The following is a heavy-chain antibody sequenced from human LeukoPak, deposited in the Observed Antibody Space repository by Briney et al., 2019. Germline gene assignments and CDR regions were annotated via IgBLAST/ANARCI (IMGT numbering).Heavy chain of an antibody. Sequence: ASVGVSCKASGYTFTGYYIHWVRQAPGQGLEWMGWINSNSGGTNYAQNFQGRVTMTRDTAITTVYMELSTLRSDDTALYYCARGSEGTAHLDVWGQGAPVTVSS. J-gene: IGHJ6*02. D-gene: IGHD3-10*01. CDR3: ARGSEGTAHLDV. CDR1: GYTFTGYY. CDR2: INSNSGGT. V-gene: IGHV1-2*02.